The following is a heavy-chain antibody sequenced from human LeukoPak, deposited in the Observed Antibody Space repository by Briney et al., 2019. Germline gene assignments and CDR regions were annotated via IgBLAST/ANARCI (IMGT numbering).Heavy chain of an antibody. Sequence: ASVKVSCKASGYTFTGYYMHWVRQAPGQGLEWMGWINPNSGGTNYAQKFQGRVTMTRDTSISTAYMELSRLRSDDTAVYYCAREYSSSSGLDYWGQGTLVTVSS. J-gene: IGHJ4*02. D-gene: IGHD6-6*01. CDR3: AREYSSSSGLDY. CDR2: INPNSGGT. V-gene: IGHV1-2*02. CDR1: GYTFTGYY.